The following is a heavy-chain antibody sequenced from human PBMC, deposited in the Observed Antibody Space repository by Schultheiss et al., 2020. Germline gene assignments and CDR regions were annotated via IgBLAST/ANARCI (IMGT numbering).Heavy chain of an antibody. D-gene: IGHD5-18*01. V-gene: IGHV3-33*06. CDR3: AKDKPHVDTAMGHSYYYYGMDV. J-gene: IGHJ6*02. CDR2: IWYDGSNE. Sequence: GGSLRLSCAASGFTFSSYEMNWVRQAPGKGLEWVAVIWYDGSNENYADSVKGRFTISRDNSKNTLYLQMNSLRAEDTAVYYCAKDKPHVDTAMGHSYYYYGMDVWGQGTTVTVSS. CDR1: GFTFSSYE.